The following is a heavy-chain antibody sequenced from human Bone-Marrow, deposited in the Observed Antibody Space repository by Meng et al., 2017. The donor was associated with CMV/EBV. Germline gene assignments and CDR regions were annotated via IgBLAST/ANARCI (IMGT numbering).Heavy chain of an antibody. CDR2: IWYDDGRNK. CDR3: AKDGSFGSGSYYGLDV. J-gene: IGHJ6*02. V-gene: IGHV3-33*06. D-gene: IGHD3-10*01. CDR1: GFTFGDYA. Sequence: GESLKISCTASGFTFGDYAMHWVRQAPGKGLEWVALIWYDDGRNKYYADSVKGRFTISRDNSKNTLYLQMNTLRTEDTAVYYCAKDGSFGSGSYYGLDVWGQGTTVTVSS.